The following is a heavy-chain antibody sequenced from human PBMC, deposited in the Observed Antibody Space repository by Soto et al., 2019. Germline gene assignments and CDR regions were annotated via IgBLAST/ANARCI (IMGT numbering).Heavy chain of an antibody. CDR1: GFIFNNYA. V-gene: IGHV3-23*01. J-gene: IGHJ4*02. CDR3: AKALVPALTAKFGY. Sequence: PGGSLRLSCAASGFIFNNYAMTWVRQAPGKGLEWVSTVTASGGGTFYANSVKGLFTISRDNSRNTLHLQMSSLRVEDTALYYCAKALVPALTAKFGYWGQGTLVTVSS. D-gene: IGHD5-18*01. CDR2: VTASGGGT.